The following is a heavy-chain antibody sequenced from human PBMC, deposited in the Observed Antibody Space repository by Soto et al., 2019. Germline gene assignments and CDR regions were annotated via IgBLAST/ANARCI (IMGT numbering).Heavy chain of an antibody. CDR2: INPNSGGT. J-gene: IGHJ4*02. CDR3: ARGSSRWYCSGGSCYYFDY. V-gene: IGHV1-2*04. CDR1: GYTFTGYY. Sequence: ASVKVSCKGSGYTFTGYYMHWVRQAPGQGLEWMGWINPNSGGTNYAQKFQGWVTMTRDTSISTAYMELSRLRSDDTAVYYCARGSSRWYCSGGSCYYFDYWGQGTLVTVSS. D-gene: IGHD2-15*01.